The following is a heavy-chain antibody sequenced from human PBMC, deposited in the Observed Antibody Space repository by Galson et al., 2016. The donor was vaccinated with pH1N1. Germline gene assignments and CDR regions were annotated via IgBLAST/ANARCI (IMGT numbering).Heavy chain of an antibody. CDR1: GGSISGSNYY. Sequence: SETLSLTCTVSGGSISGSNYYWNWIRRPPGKGLEWIGSINYSGSTYYNPSLKSRVTVFVDTSKNQFSLKMTSVSASDTAVYYCVTCRALINGGFDFWGQGNLVTVSS. D-gene: IGHD2-8*01. CDR2: INYSGST. CDR3: VTCRALINGGFDF. J-gene: IGHJ4*02. V-gene: IGHV4-39*01.